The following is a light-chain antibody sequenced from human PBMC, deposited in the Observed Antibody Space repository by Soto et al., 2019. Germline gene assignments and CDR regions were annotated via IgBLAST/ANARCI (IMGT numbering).Light chain of an antibody. CDR3: SSYTSSSTPHVV. Sequence: QSVLTQPASVSGSPGQSITISCTGTSSDVGGYNYVSWYQQHPGKAPKLMIYDVSNRPSGVSNRFSGSKSDNTASLTISGLQAEDEADYYCSSYTSSSTPHVVFGGGTQLTVL. CDR1: SSDVGGYNY. J-gene: IGLJ2*01. V-gene: IGLV2-14*01. CDR2: DVS.